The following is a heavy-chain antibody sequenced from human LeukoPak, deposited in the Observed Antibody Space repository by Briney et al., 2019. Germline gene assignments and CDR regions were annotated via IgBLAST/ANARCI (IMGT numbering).Heavy chain of an antibody. V-gene: IGHV1-2*02. CDR2: INPNSGGT. D-gene: IGHD6-13*01. CDR3: ARRVGGSSWRPPYYYYYYMDV. CDR1: GYTFTGYY. Sequence: ASVKVSCKASGYTFTGYYMHWVRQAPGQGLEWMGWINPNSGGTNYAQKFQGRVTITRNTSISTAYMELSSLRSEDTAVYYCARRVGGSSWRPPYYYYYYMDVWGKGTTVTVSS. J-gene: IGHJ6*03.